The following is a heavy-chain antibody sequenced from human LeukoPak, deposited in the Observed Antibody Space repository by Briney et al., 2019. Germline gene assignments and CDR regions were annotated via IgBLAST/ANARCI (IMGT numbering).Heavy chain of an antibody. CDR3: ARDSPSFGPSLLDAFDI. J-gene: IGHJ3*02. D-gene: IGHD3/OR15-3a*01. CDR2: ISYDGSNK. Sequence: GRSLRLSCAASGFTFSSYAMHWVRQAPGKGLEWVAVISYDGSNKYYADSVKGRFTISRDNAKNSLYLQMNSLRAEDTAVYYCARDSPSFGPSLLDAFDIWGQGTMVTVSS. CDR1: GFTFSSYA. V-gene: IGHV3-30-3*01.